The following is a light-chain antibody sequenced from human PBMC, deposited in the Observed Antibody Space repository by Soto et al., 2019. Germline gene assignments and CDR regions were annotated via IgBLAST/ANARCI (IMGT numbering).Light chain of an antibody. Sequence: EVVLTQSPATLSLSPGDRAALSCKASQSVHNFFAWYQQKPGQAPRLLIYGASNRAAGIPDMFSGRGSGTDFTLTINSLEPEDFAVYYCQQYNSWPRPFGQGTKVDIK. CDR3: QQYNSWPRP. CDR2: GAS. CDR1: QSVHNF. J-gene: IGKJ1*01. V-gene: IGKV3-11*01.